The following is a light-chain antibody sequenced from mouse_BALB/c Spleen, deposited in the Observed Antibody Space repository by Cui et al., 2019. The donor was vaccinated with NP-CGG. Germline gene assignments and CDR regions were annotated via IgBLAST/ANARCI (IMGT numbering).Light chain of an antibody. J-gene: IGLJ1*01. Sequence: QAVVTQESALTTSPGETVTLTCRSSTGAVIISTYANLVQENPDHLFPGLIGGTNNRAPGVPARFSGSLIGDKAALTITGAQTEDEAMYFCALWYSNHWVFGGGTKLTVL. CDR1: TGAVIISTY. V-gene: IGLV1*01. CDR3: ALWYSNHWV. CDR2: GTN.